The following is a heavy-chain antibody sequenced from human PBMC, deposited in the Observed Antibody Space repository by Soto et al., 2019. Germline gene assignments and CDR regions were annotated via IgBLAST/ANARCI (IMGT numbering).Heavy chain of an antibody. D-gene: IGHD6-19*01. CDR1: GYTFTSYA. V-gene: IGHV1-3*01. CDR2: INAGNGNT. J-gene: IGHJ4*02. CDR3: ARVVGIAVDDY. Sequence: VKVSCKASGYTFTSYAMHWVRQAPGQRLEWMGWINAGNGNTKYSRKFQGRVTITRDTSASTAYMELSSLRSEHTAVYYCARVVGIAVDDYWGQGTLVTVSS.